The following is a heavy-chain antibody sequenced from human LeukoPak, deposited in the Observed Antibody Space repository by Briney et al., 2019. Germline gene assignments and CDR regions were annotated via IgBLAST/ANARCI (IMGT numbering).Heavy chain of an antibody. CDR1: GGSISSGDYY. Sequence: PSQTLSLTCTVSGGSISSGDYYWSWIRQPPGKGLEWIGYIYYSGSTYYNPSLKSRVTISLDTSKNQFSLKLNSVTAADTAVYYCARCTSTSCYNFDYWGQGTLVTVSS. D-gene: IGHD2-2*02. V-gene: IGHV4-30-4*08. CDR2: IYYSGST. CDR3: ARCTSTSCYNFDY. J-gene: IGHJ4*02.